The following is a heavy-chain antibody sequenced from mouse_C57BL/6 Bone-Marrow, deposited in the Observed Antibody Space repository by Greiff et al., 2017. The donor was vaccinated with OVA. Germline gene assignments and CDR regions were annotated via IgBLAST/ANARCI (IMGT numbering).Heavy chain of an antibody. J-gene: IGHJ3*01. V-gene: IGHV14-4*01. CDR2: IDPENGDT. CDR1: GFNIKDDY. Sequence: VQLQESGAELVRPGASVKLSCTASGFNIKDDYMHWVKQRPEQGLEWIGWIDPENGDTEYASKFQGKATITADTSSNTAYLQLSSLTSEDTAVYYCITYYSNYEAYWGQGTLVTVSA. CDR3: ITYYSNYEAY. D-gene: IGHD2-5*01.